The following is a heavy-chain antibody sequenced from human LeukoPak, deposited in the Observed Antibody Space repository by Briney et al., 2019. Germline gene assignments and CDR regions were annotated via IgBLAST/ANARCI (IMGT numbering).Heavy chain of an antibody. D-gene: IGHD3-9*01. Sequence: GGSLRLSCAASGFTFSGYGMHWVRQAPGKGLEWVAFIRNDGSNKYYAGSMKGRFTISRDNSKNTLYLQINGLRTEDTAIYYCAKDDILTGYSLDYWGQGTLVTVSS. CDR1: GFTFSGYG. J-gene: IGHJ4*02. CDR3: AKDDILTGYSLDY. CDR2: IRNDGSNK. V-gene: IGHV3-30*02.